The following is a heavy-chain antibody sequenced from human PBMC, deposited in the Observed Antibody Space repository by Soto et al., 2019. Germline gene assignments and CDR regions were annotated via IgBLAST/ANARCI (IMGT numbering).Heavy chain of an antibody. J-gene: IGHJ6*02. CDR1: GFTFSTYW. CDR2: INSDGSTT. CDR3: AKDLDSPLGV. D-gene: IGHD2-2*03. Sequence: LRLSCAATGFTFSTYWVHWVRQAPGKGLVWVSRINSDGSTTNYADSVKGRFTISRDNAKNTLYLQMNSLRAEDTAVYYCAKDLDSPLGVWGQGTTVTVSS. V-gene: IGHV3-74*01.